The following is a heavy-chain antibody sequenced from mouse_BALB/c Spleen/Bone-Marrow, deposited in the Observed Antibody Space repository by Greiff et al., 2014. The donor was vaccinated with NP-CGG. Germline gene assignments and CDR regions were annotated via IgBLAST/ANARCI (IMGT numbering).Heavy chain of an antibody. J-gene: IGHJ2*01. CDR3: ASLTGRDY. CDR1: GFTLSGYA. CDR2: ISSGGSYT. V-gene: IGHV5-9-3*01. D-gene: IGHD4-1*01. Sequence: VKLEESGGGLVKPGGSLKLSCAASGFTLSGYAMSWXRXXXXKRLEWVATISSGGSYTYYPDSVKGRFIISRDNAKNTLYLQMSSLRSEDTAMYYCASLTGRDYWGQGTALTVSA.